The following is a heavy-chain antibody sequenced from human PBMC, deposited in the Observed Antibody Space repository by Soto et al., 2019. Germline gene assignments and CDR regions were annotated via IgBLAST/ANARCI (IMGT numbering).Heavy chain of an antibody. J-gene: IGHJ4*03. Sequence: GSGPTLVNPTQTLTLTCTFSGFSLSTSGMRVSWIRQPPGKALEWLARIDWDDDKFYSTSLKTRLTISKDTSKNQVVLTMTNMDPVDTATYYCARMPGYYDSSGYLAGYFDYWGQGTTVTVSS. V-gene: IGHV2-70*04. D-gene: IGHD3-22*01. CDR3: ARMPGYYDSSGYLAGYFDY. CDR2: IDWDDDK. CDR1: GFSLSTSGMR.